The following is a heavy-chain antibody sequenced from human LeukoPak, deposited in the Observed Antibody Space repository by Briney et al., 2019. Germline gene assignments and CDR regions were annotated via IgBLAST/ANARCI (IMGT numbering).Heavy chain of an antibody. J-gene: IGHJ4*02. V-gene: IGHV3-21*01. Sequence: GGSLRLSCTASGFTFSGYSMNWIRQAPGKGLEWVSSFGTRSTSVYHAGSVKGRFAISRDNAKNSLYLQMDSLRAEDTALYYCAREVSEGFDFWGQGTLVTVSS. CDR2: FGTRSTSV. D-gene: IGHD3-22*01. CDR3: AREVSEGFDF. CDR1: GFTFSGYS.